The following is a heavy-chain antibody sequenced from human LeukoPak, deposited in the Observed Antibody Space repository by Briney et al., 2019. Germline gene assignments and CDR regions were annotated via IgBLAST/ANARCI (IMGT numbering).Heavy chain of an antibody. CDR3: AKGAVTTFYYYYYMDV. CDR1: GFTFDDYT. D-gene: IGHD4-17*01. CDR2: ISWDGGST. J-gene: IGHJ6*03. Sequence: GGSLRLSCAASGFTFDDYTMHWVRQAPGKGLEWVSLISWDGGSTYYADSVKGRFTISRDNSKNSLYLQMNSLRTEDTALYYCAKGAVTTFYYYYYMDVWGKGTTVTVSS. V-gene: IGHV3-43*01.